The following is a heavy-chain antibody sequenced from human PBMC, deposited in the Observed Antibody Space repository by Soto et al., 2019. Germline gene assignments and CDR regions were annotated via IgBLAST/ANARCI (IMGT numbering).Heavy chain of an antibody. CDR2: TRNKANSYTT. CDR1: GFTFSDHY. J-gene: IGHJ6*02. Sequence: PGGSLRLSCAASGFTFSDHYMDWVRQAPGKGLEWVGRTRNKANSYTTEYAASVKGRFTISRDDSKNSLYLQMNSLKTEDTAVYYCATGTTGTTLPPSYYYYGMDVWGQGTTVTVSS. CDR3: ATGTTGTTLPPSYYYYGMDV. V-gene: IGHV3-72*01. D-gene: IGHD1-1*01.